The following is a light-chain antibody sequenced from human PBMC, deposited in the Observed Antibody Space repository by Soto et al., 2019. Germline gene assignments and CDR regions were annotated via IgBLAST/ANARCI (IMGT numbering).Light chain of an antibody. J-gene: IGKJ3*01. CDR1: QSISSW. Sequence: DIQMTQSPSTLSASVGDRVTITCRASQSISSWLAWYQQKPGKAPKLLIYKASSLESGVPSRFSGSGSGTEFTLTISSLQPDDFATYYCQQSRVTFGPGTKVDIK. CDR3: QQSRVT. CDR2: KAS. V-gene: IGKV1-5*03.